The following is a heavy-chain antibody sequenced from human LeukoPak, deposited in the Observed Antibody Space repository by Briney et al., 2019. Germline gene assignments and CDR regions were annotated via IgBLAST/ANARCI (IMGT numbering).Heavy chain of an antibody. Sequence: GESLKISCKGSGYNFTNYWIAWVRQMPGKGLECMGIIYPGDSDTKYSPSFQGQVTISADKSTSTAYIQWSSLKASDSAMYYCARLGSGWDSQGLHFWGQGTLVTVSS. CDR3: ARLGSGWDSQGLHF. CDR1: GYNFTNYW. CDR2: IYPGDSDT. V-gene: IGHV5-51*01. J-gene: IGHJ4*02. D-gene: IGHD6-19*01.